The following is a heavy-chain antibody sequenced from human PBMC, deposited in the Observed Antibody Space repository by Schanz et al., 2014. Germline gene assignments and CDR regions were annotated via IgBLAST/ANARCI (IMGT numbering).Heavy chain of an antibody. CDR2: MNPNSGNP. J-gene: IGHJ4*02. V-gene: IGHV1-8*02. Sequence: QVQLVQSGAEVKKPGSSVKVSCKASGGTFSSYSISWVRQAPGQGLEWMGWMNPNSGNPGFAQKFRGRVTMTRNTSMSTAYIELHILTSEDTAVYYCARGRTFEYWGQGTLVTVSS. CDR3: ARGRTFEY. CDR1: GGTFSSYS.